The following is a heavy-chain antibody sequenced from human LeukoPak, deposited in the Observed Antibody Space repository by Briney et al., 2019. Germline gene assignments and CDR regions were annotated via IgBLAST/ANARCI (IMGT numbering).Heavy chain of an antibody. V-gene: IGHV4-4*07. J-gene: IGHJ4*02. Sequence: SETLSLTCTVSGGSIRNYYWSWIRQSAGKGLEWIGRIYSSGSTDYNPPLKSRVTMSIDMSRKQFSLRLISVTAADTAVYYCAREDGWPRYYFDFWGQGTLVTVSS. CDR1: GGSIRNYY. CDR3: AREDGWPRYYFDF. D-gene: IGHD5-24*01. CDR2: IYSSGST.